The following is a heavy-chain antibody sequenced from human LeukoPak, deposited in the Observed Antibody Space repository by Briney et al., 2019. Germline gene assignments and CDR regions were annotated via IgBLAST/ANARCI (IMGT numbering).Heavy chain of an antibody. V-gene: IGHV3-23*01. Sequence: GGSLRLSCAASGFTFSSYAMSWVRQAPGKGLEWVSAISGSGGSTYFADSVKGRFTIPRDNSKNTLYLQMNSLRAEDTAVYYCAKGVARGSGLYYYYGMDVWGQGTTVTVSS. J-gene: IGHJ6*02. CDR3: AKGVARGSGLYYYYGMDV. CDR2: ISGSGGST. D-gene: IGHD3-10*01. CDR1: GFTFSSYA.